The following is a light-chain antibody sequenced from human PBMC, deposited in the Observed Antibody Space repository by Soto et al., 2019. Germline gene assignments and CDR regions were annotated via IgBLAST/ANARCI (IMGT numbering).Light chain of an antibody. CDR3: QQYDNLPPIT. CDR2: DAS. V-gene: IGKV1-33*01. J-gene: IGKJ5*01. CDR1: QDISNY. Sequence: DTQMTHSPSSLSAAVGDRVTITCQASQDISNYLYWYQQKPGKVPKLLIYDASELETGVPSRFSGSGSGTHFTLTITGLQPEDIATHYCQQYDNLPPITLGQGTRLEIK.